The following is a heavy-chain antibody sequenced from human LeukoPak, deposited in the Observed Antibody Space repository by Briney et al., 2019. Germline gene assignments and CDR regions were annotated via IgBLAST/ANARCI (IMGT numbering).Heavy chain of an antibody. V-gene: IGHV4-39*07. Sequence: SETLSLTCTVSGGSISSYYWGWIRQPPGKGLEWIGSIYYSGSTYYNPSLKSRVTISVDTSKNQFSLKLSSVTAADTAVYYCARIGGLQLWLKYYYYYMDVWGKGTTVTVSS. CDR2: IYYSGST. CDR3: ARIGGLQLWLKYYYYYMDV. CDR1: GGSISSYY. D-gene: IGHD5-18*01. J-gene: IGHJ6*03.